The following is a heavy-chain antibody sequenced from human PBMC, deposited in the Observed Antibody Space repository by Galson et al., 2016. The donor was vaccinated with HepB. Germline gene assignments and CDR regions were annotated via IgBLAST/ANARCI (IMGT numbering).Heavy chain of an antibody. Sequence: SLRLSCAASGFIFSNYAMSWVRQAPGKGLEWVSAISGSGAGTNYADSVRGRFTISRDNSKNTLYLQMNSLTAEDTAVYYCAKTPPGSSIHYFDYWGQGTLVTVSS. V-gene: IGHV3-23*01. J-gene: IGHJ4*02. CDR3: AKTPPGSSIHYFDY. CDR1: GFIFSNYA. CDR2: ISGSGAGT. D-gene: IGHD6-6*01.